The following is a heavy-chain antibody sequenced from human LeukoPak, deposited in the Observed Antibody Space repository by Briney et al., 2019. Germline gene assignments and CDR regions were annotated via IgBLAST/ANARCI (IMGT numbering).Heavy chain of an antibody. D-gene: IGHD5-24*01. CDR3: AHSSNAEMATSPFDY. CDR2: IYWNDDK. J-gene: IGHJ4*02. V-gene: IGHV2-5*01. Sequence: SGPTLVKPTQTLTLTCTFSGFSLSTSGVGVGWIRQPPGKALEWLALIYWNDDKRYSPSLKSRLTITKDTSKNQVVLTMTNMDPVDTATYYCAHSSNAEMATSPFDYWGQGTLVTVSS. CDR1: GFSLSTSGVG.